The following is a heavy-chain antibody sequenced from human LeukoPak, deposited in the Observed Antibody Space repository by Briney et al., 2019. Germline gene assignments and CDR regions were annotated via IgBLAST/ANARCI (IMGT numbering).Heavy chain of an antibody. D-gene: IGHD1-7*01. Sequence: PGGSLRLSCAASGFTFSSYAMHWVRQAPGKGLEWVSVYHLGGNTYYTDSVKGRFTISRDSSKNTLSLQMNNLRVDDTAVYYCATSTGTTHFDYWGQGTLVTVSS. CDR2: YHLGGNT. J-gene: IGHJ4*02. CDR1: GFTFSSYA. V-gene: IGHV3-66*01. CDR3: ATSTGTTHFDY.